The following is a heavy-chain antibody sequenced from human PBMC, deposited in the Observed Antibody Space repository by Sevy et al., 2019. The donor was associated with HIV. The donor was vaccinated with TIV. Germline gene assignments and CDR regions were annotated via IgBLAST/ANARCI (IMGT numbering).Heavy chain of an antibody. CDR3: ARIRSSGSYYNHYYYGMDV. V-gene: IGHV2-70*01. J-gene: IGHJ6*02. Sequence: SGPTLVKPTQTLTLTCTFSGFSLSTSGMCVSWIRQPPGKALEWLALIDWDDDKYYSTSLKTRLTISKDTSKNQVVLTMTNMDPVDTATYYSARIRSSGSYYNHYYYGMDVWGQGTTVTVSS. CDR1: GFSLSTSGMC. CDR2: IDWDDDK. D-gene: IGHD3-10*01.